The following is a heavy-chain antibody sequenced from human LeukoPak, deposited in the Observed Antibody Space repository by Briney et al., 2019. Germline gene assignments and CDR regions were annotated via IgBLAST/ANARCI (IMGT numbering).Heavy chain of an antibody. D-gene: IGHD6-13*01. V-gene: IGHV3-33*01. CDR1: GFTFSSYG. J-gene: IGHJ4*02. CDR2: IWYDGRRQ. Sequence: PGTSLRLSCAPSGFTFSSYGMHWVRQAPGKGLEWVALIWYDGRRQFYANSVKGRFTISRDDSSNTLFLQMNGLRAEDMAVYYCARLGSSWSSDYWGQGTLVTVSS. CDR3: ARLGSSWSSDY.